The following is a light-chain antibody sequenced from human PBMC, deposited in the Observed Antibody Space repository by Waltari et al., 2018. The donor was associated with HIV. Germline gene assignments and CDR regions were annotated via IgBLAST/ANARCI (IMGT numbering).Light chain of an antibody. CDR3: QQYGDSPMYT. Sequence: EIVMTQSPATLSVSPGERATLSCRASQSVGSTFLAWYQQKPGQAPRLLVYGTSRRATGIPDRFSGSGSGTDFTLAISRLEPEDFAVYYCQQYGDSPMYTFGQGTRLDIK. V-gene: IGKV3-20*01. J-gene: IGKJ2*01. CDR2: GTS. CDR1: QSVGSTF.